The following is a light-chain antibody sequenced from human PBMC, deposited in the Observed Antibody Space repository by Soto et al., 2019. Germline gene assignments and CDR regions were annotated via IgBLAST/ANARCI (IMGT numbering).Light chain of an antibody. CDR3: QQRRT. CDR1: QTVRNNY. Sequence: VLTQSPCTLSLSPGERATLSCRASQTVRNNYLAWYQKKPGQSPRLLIYDASNRATGIPARFSGSGSGTDFTLTITSLEHEDFAVYYCQQRRTFGQGTKVDIK. CDR2: DAS. V-gene: IGKV3-11*01. J-gene: IGKJ1*01.